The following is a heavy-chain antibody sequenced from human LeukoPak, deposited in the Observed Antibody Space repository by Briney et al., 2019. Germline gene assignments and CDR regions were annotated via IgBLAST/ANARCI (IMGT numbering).Heavy chain of an antibody. D-gene: IGHD3-10*01. CDR3: AKGWSYFGSGSHYPTYFDY. Sequence: GGSLRLSRAASGFTFSSYAMSWVRQAPGKGLEWVSGISGSGVTTYYGDSARGRFTISRDNSKNTVYLQMNSLRAEDTAVYYCAKGWSYFGSGSHYPTYFDYWGQGTLVTVSS. J-gene: IGHJ4*02. V-gene: IGHV3-23*01. CDR1: GFTFSSYA. CDR2: ISGSGVTT.